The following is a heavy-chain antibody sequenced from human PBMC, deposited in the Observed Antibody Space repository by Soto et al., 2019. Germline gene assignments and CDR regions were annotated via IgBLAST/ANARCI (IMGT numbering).Heavy chain of an antibody. D-gene: IGHD6-13*01. CDR3: ARWYSRSDY. J-gene: IGHJ4*02. Sequence: QVQLVQSGAEVKKPGASVKVSCKASGYTFTSYGISWVRQAPGQGLEWMGWISAYNGNPNYAQKLQGRVTMTTVTSTSTDYMELRSLRADDTAVYYYARWYSRSDYWVQGTLVTVSS. CDR1: GYTFTSYG. CDR2: ISAYNGNP. V-gene: IGHV1-18*01.